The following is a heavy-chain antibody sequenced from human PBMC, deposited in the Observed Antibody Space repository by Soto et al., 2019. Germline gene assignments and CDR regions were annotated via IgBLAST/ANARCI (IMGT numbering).Heavy chain of an antibody. CDR1: GFTFSSYA. CDR3: ANSIAAAGIAMDY. CDR2: ISGSGGGT. V-gene: IGHV3-23*01. Sequence: EVQLLESGGGLVQPGGSLRLSCAASGFTFSSYAMSWVRQAPGKGLEWVSAISGSGGGTYYADSVKGRFTISRDNSKNTLYLQMTGLRAEDTAVYYCANSIAAAGIAMDYWGQGTLVTVSS. J-gene: IGHJ4*02. D-gene: IGHD6-13*01.